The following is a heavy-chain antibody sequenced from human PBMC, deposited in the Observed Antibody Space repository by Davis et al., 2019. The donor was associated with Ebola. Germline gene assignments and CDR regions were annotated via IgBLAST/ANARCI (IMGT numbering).Heavy chain of an antibody. D-gene: IGHD6-19*01. V-gene: IGHV6-1*01. CDR1: GDSVSTKNTG. CDR2: TYHNSKWYN. CDR3: ARGWLASGFDS. J-gene: IGHJ4*02. Sequence: HSQTLSLTCVISGDSVSTKNTGWNWIRQSPSRGLEWLGRTYHNSKWYNDYAVSVKGRIIINPDTSKNQFSLQLNSVTPEDTAVYYCARGWLASGFDSWGQGTLVTVSS.